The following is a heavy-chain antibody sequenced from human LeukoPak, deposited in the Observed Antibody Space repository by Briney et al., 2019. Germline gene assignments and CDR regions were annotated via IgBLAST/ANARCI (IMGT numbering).Heavy chain of an antibody. CDR2: INPNSGGT. D-gene: IGHD4-17*01. CDR1: GYTFTGYY. V-gene: IGHV1-2*06. CDR3: ERDSYGDYFPYYYYGMDV. Sequence: ASVKVSCTASGYTFTGYYMHWVRQAPGQGLEWMGRINPNSGGTNYAQKFQGRVTMTRDTSISTAYMKLSRLRSDDTAVYYCERDSYGDYFPYYYYGMDVWGQGTTVTVSS. J-gene: IGHJ6*02.